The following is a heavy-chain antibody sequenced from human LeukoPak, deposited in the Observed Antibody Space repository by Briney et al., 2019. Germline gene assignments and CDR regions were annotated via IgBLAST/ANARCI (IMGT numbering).Heavy chain of an antibody. Sequence: SETLSLTCTVSGGSISSNYWSWIRQPPGKGLEWIGYIYYTGSTNYNPSLKSRVTISVDTSKNQFSLKLSSVTAADTAVYYCANYDFWSGRAYWGQGTLVTASS. J-gene: IGHJ4*02. CDR3: ANYDFWSGRAY. CDR2: IYYTGST. D-gene: IGHD3-3*01. CDR1: GGSISSNY. V-gene: IGHV4-59*08.